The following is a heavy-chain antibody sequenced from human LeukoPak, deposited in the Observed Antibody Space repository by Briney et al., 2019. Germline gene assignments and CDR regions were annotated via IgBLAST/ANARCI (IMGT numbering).Heavy chain of an antibody. V-gene: IGHV4-59*01. J-gene: IGHJ6*03. Sequence: SETLSLTCTVSGGSISSYYWSWIRQPPGKGLEWIGYIYYSGSTNYNPSLKSRVTISVDTSKNQFSLKLSSVTAADTAVYYCARAPTYRGYMDVWGKGTTVTVSS. CDR3: ARAPTYRGYMDV. D-gene: IGHD4-11*01. CDR1: GGSISSYY. CDR2: IYYSGST.